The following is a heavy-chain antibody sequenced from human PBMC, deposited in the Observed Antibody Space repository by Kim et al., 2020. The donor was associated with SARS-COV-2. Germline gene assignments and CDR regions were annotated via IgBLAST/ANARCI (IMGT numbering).Heavy chain of an antibody. J-gene: IGHJ4*02. Sequence: TTHTPSLTSRVTISVHTSQNQFSLKLSSVTAADTAVYYCARGITMIVVDLWGQGTLVTVSS. D-gene: IGHD3-22*01. V-gene: IGHV4-59*09. CDR2: T. CDR3: ARGITMIVVDL.